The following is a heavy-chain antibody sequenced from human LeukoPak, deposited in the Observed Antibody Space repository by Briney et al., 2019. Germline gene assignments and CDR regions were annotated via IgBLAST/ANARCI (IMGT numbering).Heavy chain of an antibody. CDR3: ARIGDSRGCRFDY. CDR2: IDCHDSE. J-gene: IGHJ4*02. CDR1: GFSLSTSEMR. V-gene: IGHV2-70*04. D-gene: IGHD6-19*01. Sequence: SGPTLVNPTQTLTLTCTFTGFSLSTSEMRVSWMRQPPAKTLGWLARIDCHDSEFFTTYMTIRPTISQHTSKNQLVLTMTNMDPVDTATYYWARIGDSRGCRFDYWGQGTLVTVSS.